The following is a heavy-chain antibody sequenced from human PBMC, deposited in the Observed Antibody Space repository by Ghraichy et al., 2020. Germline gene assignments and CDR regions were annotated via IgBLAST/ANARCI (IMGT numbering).Heavy chain of an antibody. V-gene: IGHV3-7*01. J-gene: IGHJ4*02. CDR3: ARDPYGDYKYGGTDY. D-gene: IGHD4-17*01. Sequence: GGSLRLSCAASGFNFARHWMSWVRQIPGKGLQWVASIKSDGSERFYVDSVRGRFTISRDNAENSVSLEMASLRADVTAVYYCARDPYGDYKYGGTDYWGRGTLVSVSS. CDR2: IKSDGSER. CDR1: GFNFARHW.